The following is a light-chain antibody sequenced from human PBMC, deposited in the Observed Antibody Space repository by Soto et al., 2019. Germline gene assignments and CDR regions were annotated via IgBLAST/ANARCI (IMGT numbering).Light chain of an antibody. V-gene: IGKV3-20*01. J-gene: IGKJ1*01. Sequence: EVVLTQSPGTLSLSPGERATLSCRASQSVSSSYLGWYQQKPGQAPRLLMYGASSRATGIPERFSGSGSGTDFTLTISRLEPEDLAVYYCQQYGSSPRTFGQGTKVDIK. CDR3: QQYGSSPRT. CDR2: GAS. CDR1: QSVSSSY.